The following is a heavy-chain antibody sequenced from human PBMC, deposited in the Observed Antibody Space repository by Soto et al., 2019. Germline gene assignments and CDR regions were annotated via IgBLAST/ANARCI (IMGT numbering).Heavy chain of an antibody. CDR3: ARDRARVIDY. D-gene: IGHD3-3*01. CDR1: GFTFSSYG. Sequence: GGSLRLSXAASGFTFSSYGMHWVRQAPGKGLEWVAVIRYDGSNKYYADSVKGRFTISRDNSKNTLYLQMNSLRAEDTAVYYCARDRARVIDYWGQGTLVTVSS. CDR2: IRYDGSNK. V-gene: IGHV3-33*01. J-gene: IGHJ4*02.